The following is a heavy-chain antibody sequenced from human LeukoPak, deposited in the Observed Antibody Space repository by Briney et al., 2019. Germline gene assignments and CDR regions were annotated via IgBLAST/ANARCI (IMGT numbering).Heavy chain of an antibody. CDR3: ARGYGSGSYSHFDY. Sequence: SETLSLTCTVSGGSISSCYWSWIRQPPGKGLEWIGYMYYSGSTNYNPSLKSRVTISVDTSKNQFSLKLSSVTAADTAVYYCARGYGSGSYSHFDYWGQGTLVTVSS. D-gene: IGHD3-10*01. J-gene: IGHJ4*02. V-gene: IGHV4-59*01. CDR1: GGSISSCY. CDR2: MYYSGST.